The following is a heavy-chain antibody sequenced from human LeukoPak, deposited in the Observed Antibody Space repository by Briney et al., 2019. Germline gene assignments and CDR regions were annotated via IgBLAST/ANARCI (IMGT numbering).Heavy chain of an antibody. Sequence: GSLRLSCAASGFTFSSHAMNWVRQAPGKGLEWVSSINSVSRVYYSDSVKGRFTISRDNARNSLYLQMDSLTADDTAVYYCARDPSDFDNWGQGTLVTVSS. V-gene: IGHV3-21*06. CDR3: ARDPSDFDN. J-gene: IGHJ4*02. CDR1: GFTFSSHA. CDR2: INSVSRV. D-gene: IGHD2-21*01.